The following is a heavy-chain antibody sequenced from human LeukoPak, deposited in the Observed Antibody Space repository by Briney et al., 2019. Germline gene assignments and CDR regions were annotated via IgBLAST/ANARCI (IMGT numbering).Heavy chain of an antibody. CDR2: IYYSGST. CDR3: AREGANWGTWYFDL. J-gene: IGHJ2*01. Sequence: SETLSLTCTVSGGSISSSSYYWSWIRQPPGKGLEWIGYIYYSGSTYYNPSLKSRVTISVDTSKNQFSLKLSSVTAADTAVYYCAREGANWGTWYFDLWGRGTLVTVSS. D-gene: IGHD7-27*01. V-gene: IGHV4-30-4*08. CDR1: GGSISSSSYY.